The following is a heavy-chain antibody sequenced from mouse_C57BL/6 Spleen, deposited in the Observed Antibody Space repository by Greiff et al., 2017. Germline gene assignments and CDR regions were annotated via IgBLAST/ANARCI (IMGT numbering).Heavy chain of an antibody. J-gene: IGHJ3*01. CDR2: ISYSGST. Sequence: VQLKVSGPGMVKPSPSLSLTCTVTGYSITSGYDWHWIRHFPGNKLEWMGYISYSGSTNYNPSLKSRISITHDTSKNHFFLKLNSVTTEDTATYYCARDDYAWFAYWGQGTLVTVSA. D-gene: IGHD2-4*01. CDR3: ARDDYAWFAY. V-gene: IGHV3-1*01. CDR1: GYSITSGYD.